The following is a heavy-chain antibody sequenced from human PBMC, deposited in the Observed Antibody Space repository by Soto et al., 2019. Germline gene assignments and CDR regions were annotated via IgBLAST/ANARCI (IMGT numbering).Heavy chain of an antibody. CDR3: ARSRTGTTYVGMDV. J-gene: IGHJ6*02. V-gene: IGHV3-66*01. CDR1: GFAVSSNY. CDR2: IHSGGDT. D-gene: IGHD1-7*01. Sequence: EVQLVESGGDLVQPGGSLRLSCAASGFAVSSNYMTWVRQAPGKGLEWVSVIHSGGDTHYADSVRGRFTISRENSKNTLYLQMNSLRAEDTAVYYCARSRTGTTYVGMDVWGQGTTVTVSS.